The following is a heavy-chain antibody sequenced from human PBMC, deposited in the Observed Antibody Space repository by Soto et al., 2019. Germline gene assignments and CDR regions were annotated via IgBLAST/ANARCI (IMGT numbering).Heavy chain of an antibody. V-gene: IGHV3-15*01. CDR1: GFTLSNAW. D-gene: IGHD1-20*01. J-gene: IGHJ4*02. CDR3: TTDRRITLAQFDY. CDR2: IKSETDGDTT. Sequence: GGSLRLSCAASGFTLSNAWMSWVRQAPGKGLEWVARIKSETDGDTTDYTAPVRGRFTISRDDSKNTLYLQMNSLKTEDTAVYYCTTDRRITLAQFDYWGQGTLVTVSS.